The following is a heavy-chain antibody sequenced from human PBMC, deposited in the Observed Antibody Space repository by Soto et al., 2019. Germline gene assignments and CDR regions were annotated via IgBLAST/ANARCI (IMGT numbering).Heavy chain of an antibody. Sequence: GGSLRLSCAASGFTFSSYGMHWVRQAPGKGLEWVAVISYDGSNKYYADSVKGRFTISRDNSKNTLYLQMNSLRAEDTAVYYCAKVLDARVDFDWLPSVDYWGQGTLVTVSS. CDR1: GFTFSSYG. J-gene: IGHJ4*02. CDR2: ISYDGSNK. D-gene: IGHD3-9*01. CDR3: AKVLDARVDFDWLPSVDY. V-gene: IGHV3-30*18.